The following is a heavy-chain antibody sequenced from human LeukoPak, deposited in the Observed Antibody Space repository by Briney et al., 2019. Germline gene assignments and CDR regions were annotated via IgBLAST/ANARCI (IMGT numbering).Heavy chain of an antibody. CDR3: AKGGGVVTRHFDY. V-gene: IGHV3-23*01. CDR2: IRSNGATT. CDR1: GFTFSTSA. Sequence: PGGSLRLPCAASGFTFSTSAMSWVRQAPGKGLEWVSGIRSNGATTEYADSVKGRFTISRDNSKNTLYLQMNSLRAEDTAVYYCAKGGGVVTRHFDYWGQGTLVTVSS. D-gene: IGHD3-10*01. J-gene: IGHJ4*02.